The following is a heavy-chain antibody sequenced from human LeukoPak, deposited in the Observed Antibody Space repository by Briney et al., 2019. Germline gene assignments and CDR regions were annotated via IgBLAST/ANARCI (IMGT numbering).Heavy chain of an antibody. V-gene: IGHV3-53*01. CDR1: GFTVSSNY. Sequence: GGSLRLSCAASGFTVSSNYMSWVRQAPGKGLEWVSVVSSGGSTYYADCVKGRFTISRDNSKNTLYLQMNTLRAEDTAVYYCARDGGYGSYVSPSNWYFDLWGRGTLVTVSS. CDR2: VSSGGST. J-gene: IGHJ2*01. CDR3: ARDGGYGSYVSPSNWYFDL. D-gene: IGHD1-26*01.